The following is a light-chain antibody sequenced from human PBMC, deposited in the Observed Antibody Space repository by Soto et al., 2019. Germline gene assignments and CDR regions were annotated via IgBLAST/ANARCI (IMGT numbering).Light chain of an antibody. V-gene: IGKV1-5*03. CDR3: QQSYSTPIT. CDR1: QSIGDL. CDR2: KAS. J-gene: IGKJ5*01. Sequence: DIQMTQSPSTLSASVEDRVTITCRASQSIGDLLAWYQQKPGEAPKLLIYKASYLESGVPSRFSGSGSGTDFTLTISSLQPEDFATYYCQQSYSTPITFGQGTRLEIK.